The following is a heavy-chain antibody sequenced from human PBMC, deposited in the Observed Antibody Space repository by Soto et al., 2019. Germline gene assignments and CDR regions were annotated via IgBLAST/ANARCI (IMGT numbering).Heavy chain of an antibody. CDR3: ARSITMVRASYGMDV. Sequence: PGESLKISCKGSGYSFTSYWIGWVRQMPGKGLEWMGIIYPGDSDTRYSPSFQGQVTISADKSISTAYLQWSSLKASDTAMYYCARSITMVRASYGMDVWGQGTTVTVSS. D-gene: IGHD3-10*01. V-gene: IGHV5-51*01. CDR1: GYSFTSYW. CDR2: IYPGDSDT. J-gene: IGHJ6*02.